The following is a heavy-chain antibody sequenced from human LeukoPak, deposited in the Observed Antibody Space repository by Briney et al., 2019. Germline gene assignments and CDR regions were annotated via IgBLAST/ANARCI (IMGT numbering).Heavy chain of an antibody. V-gene: IGHV3-21*01. CDR1: GFTFSSYS. Sequence: GGSLRLSCAASGFTFSSYSMNWVRQAPGKGLEWVSSISSSSSYIYYADSVKGRFTISRDNAKNSLYLQMNSLRAEDTAVCYCARSPPQGRAHLWGQGTMVTVSS. J-gene: IGHJ3*01. CDR3: ARSPPQGRAHL. CDR2: ISSSSSYI.